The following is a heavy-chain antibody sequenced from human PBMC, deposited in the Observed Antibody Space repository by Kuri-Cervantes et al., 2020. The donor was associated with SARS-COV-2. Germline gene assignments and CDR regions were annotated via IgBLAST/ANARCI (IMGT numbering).Heavy chain of an antibody. V-gene: IGHV1-2*02. CDR3: ARDVVTSRFVESLPSLEY. J-gene: IGHJ4*02. Sequence: ASVKVSCKASGYTFTSYGISWVRQAPGQGLEWMGWINPSSGTTDYAQKFQGRVTLTSDTSINTAYMEVGGLRSDDTAVYYCARDVVTSRFVESLPSLEYWGQGALVTVSS. D-gene: IGHD3-3*01. CDR1: GYTFTSYG. CDR2: INPSSGTT.